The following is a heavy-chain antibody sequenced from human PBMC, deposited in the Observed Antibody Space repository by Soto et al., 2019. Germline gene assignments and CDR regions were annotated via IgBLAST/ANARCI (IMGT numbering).Heavy chain of an antibody. D-gene: IGHD2-15*01. J-gene: IGHJ4*02. CDR1: GFIFSEST. CDR2: VSTSGRSS. CDR3: VKQAHGLDGVAFDY. V-gene: IGHV3-64D*06. Sequence: LRLSCSASGFIFSESTIYWVRQVPGKGLEAISAVSTSGRSSYYADSVKDRFTISRDNSKNTLFLQMGSLRPEDTAIYYCVKQAHGLDGVAFDYWGQGTQVTVSS.